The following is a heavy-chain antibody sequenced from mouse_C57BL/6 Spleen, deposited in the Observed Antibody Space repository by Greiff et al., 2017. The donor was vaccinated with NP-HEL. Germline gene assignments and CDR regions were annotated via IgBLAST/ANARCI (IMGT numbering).Heavy chain of an antibody. D-gene: IGHD1-1*01. CDR1: GYTFTSYW. CDR3: ARSYYGSSPGGD. V-gene: IGHV1-52*01. Sequence: QVQLKQPGAELVRPGSSVKLSCKASGYTFTSYWMHWVKQRPIQGLEWIGNIDPSDSETHYNQKFKDKATLTVDKSSSTAYMQLSSLTSEDSAVYYCARSYYGSSPGGDWGQGTTLTVSS. CDR2: IDPSDSET. J-gene: IGHJ2*01.